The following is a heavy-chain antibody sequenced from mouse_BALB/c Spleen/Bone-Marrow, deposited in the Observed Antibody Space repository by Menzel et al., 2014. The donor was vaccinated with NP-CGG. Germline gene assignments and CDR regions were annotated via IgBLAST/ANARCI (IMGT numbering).Heavy chain of an antibody. CDR2: IYPGDGDT. J-gene: IGHJ4*01. V-gene: IGHV1-87*01. Sequence: QVHLQQSGAELARPGASVKLSCKASGYTFTGYWMQWVKQRPGQGLEWIGAIYPGDGDTRYTQKFKGKATLTADKSSSTAYMQLSSLASEDSAVYYCARSRTTATAMDYWGQGTSVTVSS. D-gene: IGHD1-2*01. CDR3: ARSRTTATAMDY. CDR1: GYTFTGYW.